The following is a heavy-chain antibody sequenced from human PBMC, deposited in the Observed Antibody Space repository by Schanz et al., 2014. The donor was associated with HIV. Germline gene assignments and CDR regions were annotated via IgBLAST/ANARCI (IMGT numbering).Heavy chain of an antibody. CDR2: ISWNSDYI. CDR3: AKVLIPMIAVPYYGMDV. Sequence: EVQLVESGGGLVQPGMSLRLSCAASGFTFDDYAMHWVRQVPGKGLEWVSGISWNSDYIGYADSAKGRFTISRDNAKNSLYLQMNSLRAEDTAVYYCAKVLIPMIAVPYYGMDVWGQGTTVTVSS. V-gene: IGHV3-9*01. D-gene: IGHD3-22*01. CDR1: GFTFDDYA. J-gene: IGHJ6*02.